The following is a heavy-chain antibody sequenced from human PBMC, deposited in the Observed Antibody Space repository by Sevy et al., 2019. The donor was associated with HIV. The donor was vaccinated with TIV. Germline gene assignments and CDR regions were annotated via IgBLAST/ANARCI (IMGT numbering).Heavy chain of an antibody. CDR2: ISYDGSKK. V-gene: IGHV3-30*18. Sequence: GGSLRLSCAASGFIFSNYGMDWVRQAPGKGLEWVAVISYDGSKKYYADSVKGRFTISRDNSKNTLYLQMNSLRVEDTAVYYCVKENTLYHFDYWGQGILVTVSS. CDR1: GFIFSNYG. D-gene: IGHD2-2*02. J-gene: IGHJ4*02. CDR3: VKENTLYHFDY.